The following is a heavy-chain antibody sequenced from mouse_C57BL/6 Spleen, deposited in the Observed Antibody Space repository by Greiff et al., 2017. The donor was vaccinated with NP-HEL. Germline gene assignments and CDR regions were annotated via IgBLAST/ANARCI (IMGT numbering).Heavy chain of an antibody. D-gene: IGHD2-2*01. CDR3: ARFYYGYDGYFDV. J-gene: IGHJ1*03. CDR1: GFTFSSYG. V-gene: IGHV5-6*01. CDR2: ISSGGSYT. Sequence: EVKVVESGGDLVKPGGSLKLSCAASGFTFSSYGMSWVRQTPDKRLEWVATISSGGSYTYYPDSVKGRFTISRDNAKNTLYLQMSSLKSEDTAMYYCARFYYGYDGYFDVWGTGTTVTVSS.